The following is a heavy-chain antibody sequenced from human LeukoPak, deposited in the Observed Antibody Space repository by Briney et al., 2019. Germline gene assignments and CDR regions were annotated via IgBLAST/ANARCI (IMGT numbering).Heavy chain of an antibody. J-gene: IGHJ5*02. Sequence: ASVRVSCKASGYSFTGFYMHWVRQAPGQGLEWMGWINPNNGGTEYAHNSQGRVTMTRDTSVSTAYMELSGLRFDDTAVYYCARDHHRQTPISFDPWGQGTLVTVSS. CDR1: GYSFTGFY. CDR3: ARDHHRQTPISFDP. V-gene: IGHV1-2*02. CDR2: INPNNGGT.